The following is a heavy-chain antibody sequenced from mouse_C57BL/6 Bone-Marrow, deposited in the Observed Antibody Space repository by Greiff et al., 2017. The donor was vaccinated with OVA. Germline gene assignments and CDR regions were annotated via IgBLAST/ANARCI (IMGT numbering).Heavy chain of an antibody. CDR3: ERHYYYGPGYFDV. CDR2: ISNLAYSI. CDR1: GFTFSDYG. V-gene: IGHV5-15*01. J-gene: IGHJ1*03. Sequence: DVMLVESGGGLVQPGGSLKLSCAASGFTFSDYGMAWVRQAPRKGPEWVAFISNLAYSIYYADTVTGRFTISRENAKNTLYLEMSSLRSEDTAMYYCERHYYYGPGYFDVWGTGTTVTVSS. D-gene: IGHD1-1*01.